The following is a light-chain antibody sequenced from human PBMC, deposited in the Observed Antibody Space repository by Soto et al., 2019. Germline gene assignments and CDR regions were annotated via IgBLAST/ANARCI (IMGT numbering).Light chain of an antibody. CDR2: GAS. J-gene: IGKJ1*01. CDR1: QSVSSN. CDR3: QQYNNWPS. Sequence: EIVMTQSPATLSVSPGERDTLSCRASQSVSSNLAWYQQKPGQAPRLLIYGASTRATGIPARFSGRGSGTEFTLTISSLQFEDFAVYYCQQYNNWPSFGQGTKV. V-gene: IGKV3-15*01.